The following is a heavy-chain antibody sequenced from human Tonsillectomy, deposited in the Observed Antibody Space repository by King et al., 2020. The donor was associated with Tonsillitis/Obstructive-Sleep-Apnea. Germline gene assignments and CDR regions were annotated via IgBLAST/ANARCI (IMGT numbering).Heavy chain of an antibody. D-gene: IGHD1-20*01. CDR2: INHSGST. J-gene: IGHJ4*02. Sequence: VQLQQWGAGPLKPSETLSLTCAVYGESFSGHYWSWIRQPPGKGLEWIGEINHSGSTNYNPSLKSRVSISVDTSKNPFSLNLRSVTAADTAVYYCARRHSVTVVPFDYWGQGTLVTVSS. V-gene: IGHV4-34*01. CDR1: GESFSGHY. CDR3: ARRHSVTVVPFDY.